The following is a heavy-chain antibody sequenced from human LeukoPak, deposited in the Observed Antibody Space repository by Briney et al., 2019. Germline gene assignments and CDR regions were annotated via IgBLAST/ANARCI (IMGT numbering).Heavy chain of an antibody. J-gene: IGHJ5*02. D-gene: IGHD5-24*01. V-gene: IGHV4-39*07. CDR2: IYYSGST. Sequence: KPSETLSLTCTVSGGSISSSSYYWGWIRQPPGKGLEWIGSIYYSGSTYYNPSLKSRVTISVDTSKTQFSLKLTSVTAADTAVYYCARGGVRQLGYPLTLDPWGQGTLVTVSS. CDR1: GGSISSSSYY. CDR3: ARGGVRQLGYPLTLDP.